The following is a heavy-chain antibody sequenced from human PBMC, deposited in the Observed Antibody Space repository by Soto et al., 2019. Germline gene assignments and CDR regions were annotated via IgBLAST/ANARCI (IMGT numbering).Heavy chain of an antibody. CDR2: VNPNSGVT. D-gene: IGHD2-15*01. CDR1: GYTFTAYY. CDR3: ARGGLVVANWFDP. J-gene: IGHJ5*02. V-gene: IGHV1-2*02. Sequence: ASVKVSCKASGYTFTAYYMHWVRQAPGQGLEWMGWVNPNSGVTNYAQKFQGRVTMTRDTSISTVYMDLSSLISDDTAVYFCARGGLVVANWFDPWGQGTLVTSPQ.